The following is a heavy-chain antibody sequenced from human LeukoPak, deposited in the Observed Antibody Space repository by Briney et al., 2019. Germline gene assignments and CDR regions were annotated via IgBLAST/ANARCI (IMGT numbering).Heavy chain of an antibody. D-gene: IGHD3-22*01. CDR3: AKTGFDSSGYPYYFDY. J-gene: IGHJ4*02. CDR1: GFTFTSYS. Sequence: GGSLRLSCAASGFTFTSYSMNWVRQAPGKGLEWVSAISGSGGSTYYADSVKGRFTISRDNSKNTLYLQMNSLRAEDTAVYYCAKTGFDSSGYPYYFDYWGQGTLVTVSS. CDR2: ISGSGGST. V-gene: IGHV3-23*01.